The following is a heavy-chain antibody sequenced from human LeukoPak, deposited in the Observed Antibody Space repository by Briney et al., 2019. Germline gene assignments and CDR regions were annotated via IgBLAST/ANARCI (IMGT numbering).Heavy chain of an antibody. CDR1: GFTFSSYA. J-gene: IGHJ3*02. Sequence: GGSLRLSCAASGFTFSSYAMHWVRQAPGKGLEYVSAISNNGGSTYYANSVKGRFTISRDNSKNTLYLQMGSLRAEDMAVYYCAREADEYCSSTSCSHAFDIWGQGTMVTVSS. D-gene: IGHD2-2*01. CDR3: AREADEYCSSTSCSHAFDI. V-gene: IGHV3-64*01. CDR2: ISNNGGST.